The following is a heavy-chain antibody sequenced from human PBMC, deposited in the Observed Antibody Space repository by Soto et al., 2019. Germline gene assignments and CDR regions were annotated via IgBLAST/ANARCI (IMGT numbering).Heavy chain of an antibody. CDR1: GCSISSYY. CDR2: IYYSGST. V-gene: IGHV4-59*01. CDR3: ARVPIDGDSDY. D-gene: IGHD4-17*01. J-gene: IGHJ4*02. Sequence: SDTLSLTCTVSGCSISSYYWSWIRQPPGKGLEWIGYIYYSGSTNYNPSLKSRVTISVDTSKNQFSLKLSSVTAADTAVYYCARVPIDGDSDYWGQGTLVTVSS.